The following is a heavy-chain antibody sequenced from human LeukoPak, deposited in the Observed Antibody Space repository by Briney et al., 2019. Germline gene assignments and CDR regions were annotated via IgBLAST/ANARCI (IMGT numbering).Heavy chain of an antibody. CDR1: GFTFSNAW. D-gene: IGHD3-10*01. J-gene: IGHJ3*02. V-gene: IGHV3-15*01. Sequence: PGGSLRLSCAASGFTFSNAWMNWVRQAPGKGLEWVGRIRSKGDHGTTDYAAPVKGRVTISRDDSKNTLYLQMNSLKTEDTAVYYCTTRELRYYGSGTYPVAFDIWGQGTMVTVSS. CDR2: IRSKGDHGTT. CDR3: TTRELRYYGSGTYPVAFDI.